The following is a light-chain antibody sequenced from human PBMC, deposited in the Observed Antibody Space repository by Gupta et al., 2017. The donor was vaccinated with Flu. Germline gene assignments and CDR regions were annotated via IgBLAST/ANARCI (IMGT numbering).Light chain of an antibody. CDR3: CSYAGSYTCVV. CDR1: SSDVGGYNY. CDR2: DVS. Sequence: QSALTQPRSVSGSPGQSVTISCTGTSSDVGGYNYVSWYQQHPGKAPKLMMYDVSKRPSGVPDRFSGSKSGKTAPLTISGLQAEDEAEYYCCSYAGSYTCVVFGGGTKLTVL. J-gene: IGLJ2*01. V-gene: IGLV2-11*01.